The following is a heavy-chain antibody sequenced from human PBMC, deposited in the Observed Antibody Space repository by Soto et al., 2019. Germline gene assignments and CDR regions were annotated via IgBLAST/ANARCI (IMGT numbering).Heavy chain of an antibody. V-gene: IGHV4-4*02. CDR3: ARHDNMTLGWQYGDS. Sequence: QVQLQESGPGLVKPSGTLSLTCSVSGDSISNNKWWSWVRHPPGKGLEWIGEMHHSGTIHYNASLKKRAALSVVKFRSLFSLQLTSVSSADTALYFCARHDNMTLGWQYGDSGGAGTLVTVSS. CDR2: MHHSGTI. CDR1: GDSISNNKW. D-gene: IGHD1-1*01. J-gene: IGHJ4*02.